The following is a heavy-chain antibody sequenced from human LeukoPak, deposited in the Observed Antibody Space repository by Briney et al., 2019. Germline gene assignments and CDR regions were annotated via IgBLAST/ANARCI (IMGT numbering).Heavy chain of an antibody. CDR2: ISAYNGNT. Sequence: ASVKVSCKASGYTFTSYGISWVRQAPRQGLEWMGWISAYNGNTNYAQKLQGRVTMTTDTSTSTAYMELRSLRFDDTAVYYCARHVVGYYDSSGYYFYFDYWGQGTLVTVSS. D-gene: IGHD3-22*01. V-gene: IGHV1-18*01. CDR1: GYTFTSYG. CDR3: ARHVVGYYDSSGYYFYFDY. J-gene: IGHJ4*02.